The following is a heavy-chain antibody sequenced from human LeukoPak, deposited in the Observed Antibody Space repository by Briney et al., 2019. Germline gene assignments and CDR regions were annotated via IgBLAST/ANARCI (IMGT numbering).Heavy chain of an antibody. CDR2: INSDGSST. D-gene: IGHD2-15*01. J-gene: IGHJ4*02. Sequence: GGSLRLSCAASGFTFSSYWMHWVRQAPGKGLVWVSRINSDGSSTSYADSVKGRFTISRGNAKNTLYLQMNSLRAEDTAVYYCARATRYCSGGSCVYYFDYWGQGTLVTVSS. CDR3: ARATRYCSGGSCVYYFDY. V-gene: IGHV3-74*01. CDR1: GFTFSSYW.